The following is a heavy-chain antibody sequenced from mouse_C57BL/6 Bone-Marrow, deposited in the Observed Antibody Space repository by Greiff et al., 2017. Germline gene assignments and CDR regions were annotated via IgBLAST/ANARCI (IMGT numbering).Heavy chain of an antibody. Sequence: QIQLQQSGAELARPGASVKLSCKASGYTFTSYGISWVKQRTGQGLEWIGEIYPRSGNTYYNEKFQGKATLTADKSSSTAYMELRSLTSEDSAVYFCVWSAWFAYWGQGTLVTVSA. CDR1: GYTFTSYG. J-gene: IGHJ3*01. D-gene: IGHD1-1*02. CDR2: IYPRSGNT. V-gene: IGHV1-81*01. CDR3: VWSAWFAY.